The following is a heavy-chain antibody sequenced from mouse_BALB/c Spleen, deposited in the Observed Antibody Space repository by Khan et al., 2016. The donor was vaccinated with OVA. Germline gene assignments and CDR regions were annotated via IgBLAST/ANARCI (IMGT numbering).Heavy chain of an antibody. V-gene: IGHV5-17*02. D-gene: IGHD1-1*01. CDR1: GFTFNSYG. CDR3: ATSYFYGYYFDY. CDR2: ISGDSNTI. J-gene: IGHJ2*01. Sequence: EVQLQESGGGLVQPGGSRKLSCAASGFTFNSYGIHWVRQAPEKGLEWVAYISGDSNTIYYADTVKGRFTISRDNPKNTLFLQMTSLMSEDTTMYYCATSYFYGYYFDYWGPGTTLTVS.